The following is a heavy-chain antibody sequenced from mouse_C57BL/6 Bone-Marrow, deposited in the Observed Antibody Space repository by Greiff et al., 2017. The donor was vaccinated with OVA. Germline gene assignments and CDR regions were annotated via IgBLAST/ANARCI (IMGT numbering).Heavy chain of an antibody. Sequence: VQRVESDAELVKPGASVKISCKVSGYTFTDHTIHWMKQRPEQGLEWIGYIYPRDGSTKYNEKFKGKATLTADKSSSTAYMQLNSLTSEDSAVYFCARKESWDGYYVDYWGQGTTLTVSS. CDR1: GYTFTDHT. J-gene: IGHJ2*01. CDR2: IYPRDGST. D-gene: IGHD2-3*01. V-gene: IGHV1-78*01. CDR3: ARKESWDGYYVDY.